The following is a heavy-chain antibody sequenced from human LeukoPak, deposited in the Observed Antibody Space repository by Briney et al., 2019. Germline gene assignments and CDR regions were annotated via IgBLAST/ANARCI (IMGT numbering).Heavy chain of an antibody. CDR1: GGTFSSYA. D-gene: IGHD2-2*02. J-gene: IGHJ5*02. CDR2: IIPILGIA. Sequence: SVKVSCTASGGTFSSYAISWVRQAPGQGLEWMGRIIPILGIANYAQKFQGRVTITADKSTSTAYMELSSLRSEDTAVYYCARVSCSSTSCYTVGWFDPWGQGTLVTVSS. CDR3: ARVSCSSTSCYTVGWFDP. V-gene: IGHV1-69*04.